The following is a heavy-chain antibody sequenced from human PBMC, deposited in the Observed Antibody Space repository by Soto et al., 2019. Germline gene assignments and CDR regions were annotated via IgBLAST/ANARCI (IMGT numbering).Heavy chain of an antibody. CDR2: ISAYNGNT. J-gene: IGHJ6*03. CDR3: ARDSSGWYPRYYYYYMDV. D-gene: IGHD6-19*01. V-gene: IGHV1-18*01. CDR1: GYTFTSYG. Sequence: ASVKVSCKASGYTFTSYGISWVRQAPGQGLEWMGWISAYNGNTNYAQKLQGRVTMTTDTSTSTAYMELRSLRSDDTAVYYCARDSSGWYPRYYYYYMDVWGKGTTVTVSS.